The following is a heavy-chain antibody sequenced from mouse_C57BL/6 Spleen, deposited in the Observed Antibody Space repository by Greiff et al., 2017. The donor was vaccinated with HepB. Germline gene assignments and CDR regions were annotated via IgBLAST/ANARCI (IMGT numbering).Heavy chain of an antibody. J-gene: IGHJ3*01. D-gene: IGHD1-1*01. V-gene: IGHV3-6*01. CDR3: AREGGSSPWFAY. CDR2: ISYDGSN. CDR1: GYSITSGYY. Sequence: EVQLQESGPGLVKPSQSLSLTCSVTGYSITSGYYWNWIRQFPGNKLEWMGYISYDGSNNYNPSLKNRISITRDTSKNQFFLKLNSVTTEDTATYYCAREGGSSPWFAYWGQGTLVTVSA.